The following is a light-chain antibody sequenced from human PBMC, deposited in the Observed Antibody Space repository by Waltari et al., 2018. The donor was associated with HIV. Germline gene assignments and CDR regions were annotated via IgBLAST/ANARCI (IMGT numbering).Light chain of an antibody. V-gene: IGLV1-40*01. Sequence: QSVVTQPPSVSGAPGQTVAISCTASSSHIRAGYDVHWYQHCPGAPPQVVIYGNTNRPSGVPDRFSGSKSGSAASLVIAGLQADDEAEYYCQSYDKSLSGWVFGGGTKVTVL. CDR2: GNT. J-gene: IGLJ3*02. CDR1: SSHIRAGYD. CDR3: QSYDKSLSGWV.